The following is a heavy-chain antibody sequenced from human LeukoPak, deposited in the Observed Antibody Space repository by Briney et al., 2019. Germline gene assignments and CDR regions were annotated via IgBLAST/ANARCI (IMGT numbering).Heavy chain of an antibody. J-gene: IGHJ4*02. D-gene: IGHD3-16*01. CDR1: GFTFSSYW. V-gene: IGHV3-7*01. CDR2: IKHNGDEL. Sequence: GGSLRLSCAASGFTFSSYWMTWVRQAPGKGLEWVANIKHNGDELNYVDSVEDRFTISRDNAKNSLYLHMTSLRAEDTAVYYCARELRTLDSWGQGTLVTVSS. CDR3: ARELRTLDS.